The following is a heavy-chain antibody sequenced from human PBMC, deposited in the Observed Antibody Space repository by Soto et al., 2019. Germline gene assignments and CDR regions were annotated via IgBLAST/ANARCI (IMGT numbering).Heavy chain of an antibody. Sequence: AVKVSCKASGGSFSSFAFSWVRQAPGQGLEWMGGIIPMFGSANYAQEFLGRVTFTADDSTSTAYMEISGLRAEDMAVYYCAEIAAPLYYYYCMDVWGQGTTVTVSS. V-gene: IGHV1-69*13. D-gene: IGHD6-6*01. CDR2: IIPMFGSA. CDR1: GGSFSSFA. J-gene: IGHJ6*02. CDR3: AEIAAPLYYYYCMDV.